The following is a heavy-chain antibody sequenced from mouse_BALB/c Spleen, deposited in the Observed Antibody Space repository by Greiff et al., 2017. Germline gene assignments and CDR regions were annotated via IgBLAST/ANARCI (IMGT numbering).Heavy chain of an antibody. D-gene: IGHD1-1*01. CDR1: GFTFSSYG. Sequence: EVKLMESGGDLVKPGGSLKLSCAASGFTFSSYGMSWVRQTPDKRLEWVATISSGGSYTYYPDSVKGRFTISRDNAKNTLYLQMSSLKSEDTAMYYCARLKLGITTDPWFACWGQGTLVTVSA. V-gene: IGHV5-6*01. CDR2: ISSGGSYT. J-gene: IGHJ3*01. CDR3: ARLKLGITTDPWFAC.